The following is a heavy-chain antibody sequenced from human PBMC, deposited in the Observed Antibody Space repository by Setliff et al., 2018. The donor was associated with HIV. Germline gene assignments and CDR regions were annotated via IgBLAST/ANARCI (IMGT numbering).Heavy chain of an antibody. Sequence: PGGSLRLSCAGSGFTFEKYWMHWVRQAPGKGLVWVSRVNRDGSSETYADSVKGRFTISRDNAKNTLYLRMNSLRVEDTGVYYCHSGYDWSVDYWGQGTLVTVSS. J-gene: IGHJ4*02. CDR3: HSGYDWSVDY. V-gene: IGHV3-74*01. CDR2: VNRDGSSE. CDR1: GFTFEKYW. D-gene: IGHD5-12*01.